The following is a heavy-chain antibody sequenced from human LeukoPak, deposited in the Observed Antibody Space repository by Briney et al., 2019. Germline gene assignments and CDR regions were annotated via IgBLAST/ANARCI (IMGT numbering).Heavy chain of an antibody. D-gene: IGHD2-15*01. CDR3: GREARNCSGGSCYSRYFDY. CDR1: GFTFSSYW. V-gene: IGHV3-74*01. CDR2: IFTDVNST. Sequence: PGGSLRLSCAASGFTFSSYWMHWVRQAPGKGLVWVSRIFTDVNSTNYGDSVKGRFTISRDNAKNTLYLQMNSLRADDTAVYYCGREARNCSGGSCYSRYFDYWGQGALVTVSS. J-gene: IGHJ4*02.